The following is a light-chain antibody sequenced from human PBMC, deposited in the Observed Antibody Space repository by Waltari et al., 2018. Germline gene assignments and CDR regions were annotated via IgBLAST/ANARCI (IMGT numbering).Light chain of an antibody. CDR1: QSLVHSDGNTY. CDR2: KVS. J-gene: IGKJ4*01. Sequence: DVVLTQSPLSLPVTLGQTASISCTTSQSLVHSDGNTYLAWFHQRPGQSPRRLIYKVSNRESGVPDRFSASGSGTDFILKISRVEAEDVGVFYCMQGTHWPLTFGGGTTVEIK. CDR3: MQGTHWPLT. V-gene: IGKV2-30*02.